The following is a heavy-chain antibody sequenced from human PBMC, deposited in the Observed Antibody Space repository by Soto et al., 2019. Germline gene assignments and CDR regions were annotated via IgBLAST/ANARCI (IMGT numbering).Heavy chain of an antibody. CDR2: IYYSGST. CDR3: ARVFSDSSSFFDP. Sequence: SETLSLTCTVSGGSISSGGYYWSWIRQHPGKGLEWIGYIYYSGSTYYNPSLKSRVTISVDSSKNQFSLKLSSVTAADTAVYYCARVFSDSSSFFDPWGQGTLVTVSS. J-gene: IGHJ5*02. V-gene: IGHV4-31*03. CDR1: GGSISSGGYY. D-gene: IGHD6-13*01.